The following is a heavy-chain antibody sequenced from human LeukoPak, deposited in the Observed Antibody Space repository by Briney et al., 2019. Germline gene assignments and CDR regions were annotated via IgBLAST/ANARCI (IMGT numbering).Heavy chain of an antibody. D-gene: IGHD1-26*01. CDR1: GFAFSTYW. CDR3: ARDPVGGRPDY. CDR2: IKSDGSST. Sequence: GGSLRLSCAASGFAFSTYWMHWVRQAPGKGLVWVSRIKSDGSSTNYADSVKDRFIISRDNAKNTLYLQMNSLRAEDTAVYYCARDPVGGRPDYWGQGTLVTVSS. V-gene: IGHV3-74*01. J-gene: IGHJ4*02.